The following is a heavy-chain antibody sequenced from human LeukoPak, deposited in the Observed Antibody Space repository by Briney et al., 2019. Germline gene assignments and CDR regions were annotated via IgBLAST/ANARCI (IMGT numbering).Heavy chain of an antibody. CDR3: AVSNGGYGP. D-gene: IGHD5-12*01. J-gene: IGHJ5*02. CDR1: AFNFTAYW. V-gene: IGHV3-74*01. CDR2: INSDGTTT. Sequence: GSLRLSCGSTAFNFTAYWMHWVREDPRQVLLWVARINSDGTTTNYSDSVKGRFTISRDNAKNTLFLQMNSLRAEDTAVYFCAVSNGGYGPWGQGAVVSVSS.